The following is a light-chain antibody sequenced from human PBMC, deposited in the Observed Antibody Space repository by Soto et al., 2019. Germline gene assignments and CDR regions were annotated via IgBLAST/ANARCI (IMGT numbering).Light chain of an antibody. CDR1: SGDVGGYNF. J-gene: IGLJ3*02. V-gene: IGLV2-11*01. CDR3: CSYGGSYTWV. Sequence: QSALTQPRSVSGSPGQSVTISCTGTSGDVGGYNFVSWYQQHPGKAPTLMIFDVSQRSSGVPDRFSGSKSGNTASLTISGLQADDEADYYCCSYGGSYTWVFGGGTKLTVL. CDR2: DVS.